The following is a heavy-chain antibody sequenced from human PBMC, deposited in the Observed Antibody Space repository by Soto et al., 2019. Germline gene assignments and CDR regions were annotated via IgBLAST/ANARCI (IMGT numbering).Heavy chain of an antibody. CDR2: IYYSGST. CDR1: GGSISSSSYY. V-gene: IGHV4-39*01. Sequence: SETLSLTCTVSGGSISSSSYYWGWIRQPPGKGLEWIGSIYYSGSTYYNPPLKSRVTISVDTSKNQFSLKLSSVTAADTAVYYCARQGMRDGYNYNYFDYWGQGTLVTVSS. CDR3: ARQGMRDGYNYNYFDY. D-gene: IGHD5-12*01. J-gene: IGHJ4*02.